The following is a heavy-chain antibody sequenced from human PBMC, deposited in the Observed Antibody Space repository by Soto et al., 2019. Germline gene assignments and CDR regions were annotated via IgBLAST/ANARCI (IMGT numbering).Heavy chain of an antibody. Sequence: EVQLLESGGGLVQPGGSLRLSCAASGFTFSSYAMSWVRQAPGKGLEWVSSIRGSGGSTYYTDSVKGRFTISRDNSKNTLYVQMNSLRAEDTAVYYCAKDFVGVRADAFDIWGQGTMVTVSS. J-gene: IGHJ3*02. D-gene: IGHD1-26*01. CDR2: IRGSGGST. CDR3: AKDFVGVRADAFDI. V-gene: IGHV3-23*01. CDR1: GFTFSSYA.